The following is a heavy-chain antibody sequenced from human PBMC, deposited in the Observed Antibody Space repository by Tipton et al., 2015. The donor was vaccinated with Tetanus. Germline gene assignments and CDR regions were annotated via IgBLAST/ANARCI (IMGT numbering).Heavy chain of an antibody. CDR2: IYSTSTT. J-gene: IGHJ2*01. CDR3: ARDRAPPSSWYFDL. D-gene: IGHD3-10*01. CDR1: GFSVSNNY. Sequence: SLRLSCAASGFSVSNNYLSWVRQAPGKGLEWVSIIYSTSTTYYVDSVKGRFTISRDISKNMVYLQMNSLRAEDTAVYYCARDRAPPSSWYFDLWGHGTLVTVSS. V-gene: IGHV3-53*01.